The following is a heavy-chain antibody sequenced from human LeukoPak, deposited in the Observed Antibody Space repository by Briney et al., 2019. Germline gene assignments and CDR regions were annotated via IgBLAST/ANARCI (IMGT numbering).Heavy chain of an antibody. CDR2: IYYSGST. CDR1: GGSISSYY. CDR3: ARTYSSSWYYYFDY. V-gene: IGHV4-59*01. D-gene: IGHD6-13*01. J-gene: IGHJ4*02. Sequence: SETLSLTCTVSGGSISSYYWNWIRQPPGKGLEWIGYIYYSGSTNYNPSLKSRVTISVDTSKNQFSLKLSSVTAADTAVYYCARTYSSSWYYYFDYWGQGTLVTVSS.